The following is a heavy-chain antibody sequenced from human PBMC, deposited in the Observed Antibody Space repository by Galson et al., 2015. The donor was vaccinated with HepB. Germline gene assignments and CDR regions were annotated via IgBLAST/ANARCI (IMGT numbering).Heavy chain of an antibody. V-gene: IGHV4-39*01. D-gene: IGHD6-19*01. Sequence: SETLSLTCTVSGASISSGNYYWGSIRQSPGKGLEWIANIFHSGTIYYNPSLKSRVTISVDTSRNQFSLKLSSVTAADTAVYYCARLIAMTGAYDPWGHGTLVTVSS. J-gene: IGHJ5*02. CDR2: IFHSGTI. CDR3: ARLIAMTGAYDP. CDR1: GASISSGNYY.